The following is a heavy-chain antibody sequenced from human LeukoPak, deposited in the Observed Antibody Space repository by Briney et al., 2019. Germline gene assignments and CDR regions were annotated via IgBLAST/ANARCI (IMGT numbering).Heavy chain of an antibody. Sequence: SGTLSLTCGVSGGSISNTNWWSCVRQPPGQGLECIGEISLTGLTHYNPSLESRVTVSLDKSKNQLSLNLTSVTAADTAVYYCSRENGAFSPFGYWGQGTLVTVLS. CDR3: SRENGAFSPFGY. CDR2: ISLTGLT. V-gene: IGHV4-4*02. CDR1: GGSISNTNW. J-gene: IGHJ4*02. D-gene: IGHD2-8*01.